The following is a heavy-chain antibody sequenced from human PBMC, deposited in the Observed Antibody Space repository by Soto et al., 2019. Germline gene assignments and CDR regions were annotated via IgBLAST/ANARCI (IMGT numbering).Heavy chain of an antibody. CDR1: GCTFSSYA. V-gene: IGHV3-23*01. Sequence: GGSLRLSCAASGCTFSSYAMSWIRQAPGKGLEWVSVISGSDGSTYYADSVKGRFTISRDNSKNTLNLQMNSLRAEDTAVYYCARRSSSWYFDYWGQGTLVTVPQ. D-gene: IGHD6-13*01. CDR3: ARRSSSWYFDY. J-gene: IGHJ4*02. CDR2: ISGSDGST.